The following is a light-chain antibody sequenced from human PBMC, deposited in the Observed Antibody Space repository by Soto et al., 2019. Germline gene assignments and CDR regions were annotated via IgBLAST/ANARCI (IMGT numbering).Light chain of an antibody. V-gene: IGKV1-5*01. Sequence: DIQMTQSPSTLSASVADRVTVACRASQSIGRRLAWYQHKPGQAPKLLVLDASTLKGGVPSRFIGSGYGTEFTLALSSLQPDDFATYYCQQYDTYSRDPFGQGTKLEIK. CDR3: QQYDTYSRDP. CDR1: QSIGRR. J-gene: IGKJ2*01. CDR2: DAS.